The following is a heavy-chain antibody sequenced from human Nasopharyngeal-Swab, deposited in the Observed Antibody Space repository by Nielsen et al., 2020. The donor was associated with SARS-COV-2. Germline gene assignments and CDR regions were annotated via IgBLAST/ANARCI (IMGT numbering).Heavy chain of an antibody. CDR3: ARLYYDILTGYYNGYYYGMDV. Sequence: ASVKVSCKASGYTFTSYYMHWVRQAPGQGLEWMGIINPSGGSTSYAQKFQGRVTMTRDTSTSTVYMELSSLRSEDTAVYYCARLYYDILTGYYNGYYYGMDVWGQGTTVTVSS. D-gene: IGHD3-9*01. CDR1: GYTFTSYY. V-gene: IGHV1-46*01. J-gene: IGHJ6*02. CDR2: INPSGGST.